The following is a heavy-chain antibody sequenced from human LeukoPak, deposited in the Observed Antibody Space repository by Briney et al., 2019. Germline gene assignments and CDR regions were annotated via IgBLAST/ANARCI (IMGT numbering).Heavy chain of an antibody. CDR2: IWYDGSNK. Sequence: GRSLRLSCAASGFTFSSYGMHWVRQAPGKGLEWVAVIWYDGSNKYYADSVKGRFTISRDNSKNTLYLQMNSLRAEDTAVYYCARDSFVDYYDSSGYHDYWGQGTLVTVSS. CDR1: GFTFSSYG. D-gene: IGHD3-22*01. V-gene: IGHV3-33*01. CDR3: ARDSFVDYYDSSGYHDY. J-gene: IGHJ4*02.